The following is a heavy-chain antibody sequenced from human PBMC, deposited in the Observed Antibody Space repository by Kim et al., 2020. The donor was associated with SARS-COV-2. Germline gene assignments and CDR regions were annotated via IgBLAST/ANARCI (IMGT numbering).Heavy chain of an antibody. Sequence: SETLSLTCTVSGGSISSSSYYWGWIRQPPGKGLEWIGSIYYSGSTYYNPSLKSRVTISVDTSKNQFSLKLSSVTAADTAVYYCARQWGDYYDSSGLNYWGQGTLVTVSS. CDR2: IYYSGST. CDR1: GGSISSSSYY. V-gene: IGHV4-39*01. J-gene: IGHJ4*02. CDR3: ARQWGDYYDSSGLNY. D-gene: IGHD3-22*01.